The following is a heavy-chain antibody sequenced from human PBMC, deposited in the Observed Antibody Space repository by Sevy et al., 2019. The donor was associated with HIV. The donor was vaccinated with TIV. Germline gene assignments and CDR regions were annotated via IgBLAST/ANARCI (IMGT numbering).Heavy chain of an antibody. CDR3: AREGAGGFDY. V-gene: IGHV3-7*01. CDR1: GFTFSGYW. D-gene: IGHD2-15*01. CDR2: IKQNGSKN. J-gene: IGHJ4*02. Sequence: GGSLRLSCAASGFTFSGYWMSWVRQAPGKGLQWVANIKQNGSKNEIVDPVKGRFTISRDNPKNSLYLQMNSLRADDTAVYDCAREGAGGFDYWGQGTLVTVSS.